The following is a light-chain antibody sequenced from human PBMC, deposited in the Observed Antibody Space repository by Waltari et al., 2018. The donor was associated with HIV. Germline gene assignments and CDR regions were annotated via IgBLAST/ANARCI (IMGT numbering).Light chain of an antibody. Sequence: EIVFTQSPAALSLSPGERDTLCCRASQSVSSYLAWYQQKPGQAPRLLIYDASNRATGIPARFSGSGSGTDFTLTISSLEPEDFAVYYCQQRSNWPPYTFGQGTKLEIK. V-gene: IGKV3-11*01. CDR1: QSVSSY. CDR2: DAS. J-gene: IGKJ2*01. CDR3: QQRSNWPPYT.